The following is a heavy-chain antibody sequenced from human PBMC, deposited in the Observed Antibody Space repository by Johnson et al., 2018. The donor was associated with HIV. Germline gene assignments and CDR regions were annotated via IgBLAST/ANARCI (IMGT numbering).Heavy chain of an antibody. CDR2: IWYDGSNK. Sequence: QVQLVESGVGVVQPGRSLRLSCAASGFTFSSYGMHWVRQAPGKGLEWVAVIWYDGSNKYYADSVKGRFTISRDNSKNTLYLQMNSLRAEDTAVYYCAKAPLSGYEDAFDIWGQGTMVTVSS. CDR1: GFTFSSYG. J-gene: IGHJ3*02. V-gene: IGHV3-33*06. D-gene: IGHD3-22*01. CDR3: AKAPLSGYEDAFDI.